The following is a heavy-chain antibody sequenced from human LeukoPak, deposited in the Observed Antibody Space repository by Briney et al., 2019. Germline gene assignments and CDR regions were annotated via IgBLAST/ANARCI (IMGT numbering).Heavy chain of an antibody. Sequence: SETLSLTCAVSGGSISSGGYSWSWIRQPPGKGLEWIGYIYHSGSTYYNPSLKSRVTIPVDRSKNQFSLKLSSVTAADTAVYYCARDNTYYYDSSGYRGYYGMDVWGQGTTVTVSS. V-gene: IGHV4-30-2*01. J-gene: IGHJ6*02. CDR2: IYHSGST. D-gene: IGHD3-22*01. CDR3: ARDNTYYYDSSGYRGYYGMDV. CDR1: GGSISSGGYS.